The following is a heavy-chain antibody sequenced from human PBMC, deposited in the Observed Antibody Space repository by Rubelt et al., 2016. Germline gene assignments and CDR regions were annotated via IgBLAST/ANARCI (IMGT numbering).Heavy chain of an antibody. CDR2: ISGSGGST. Sequence: EVQLVESGGGLVQPGGSLRLSCAASGFTFSIYAMSWVRQAPGKGLEWVSAISGSGGSTYYTESVKSRFTISRDNAKHTLYTQLNRHIAEEKATNERYRHMNGLGAEEPAVYNCARDLDDYSKFDYWGQGTLVTVSS. CDR1: GFTFSIYA. D-gene: IGHD4-11*01. V-gene: IGHV3-23*04. J-gene: IGHJ4*02. CDR3: YRHMNGLGAEEPAVYNCARDLDDYSKFDY.